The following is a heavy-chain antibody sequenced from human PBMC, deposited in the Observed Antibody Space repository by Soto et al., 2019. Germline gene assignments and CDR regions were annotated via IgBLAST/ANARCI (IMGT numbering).Heavy chain of an antibody. CDR1: GCSVHIGDYY. J-gene: IGHJ4*02. D-gene: IGHD1-1*01. V-gene: IGHV4-61*08. CDR2: ISYSGST. Sequence: SETLSLTCTVSGCSVHIGDYYWSWIRQPPGKGLEWIGYISYSGSTNYNPSLKSRVTISIGTSRNQFSLRLSSVTAADTAVYYCARVFHWTYYDWCQGIRVTVYS. CDR3: ARVFHWTYYD.